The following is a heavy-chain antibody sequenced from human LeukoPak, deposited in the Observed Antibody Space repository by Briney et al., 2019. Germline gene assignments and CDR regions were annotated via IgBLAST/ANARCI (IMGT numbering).Heavy chain of an antibody. D-gene: IGHD6-6*01. J-gene: IGHJ3*02. V-gene: IGHV3-23*01. CDR3: AKERSSGLHDAFDI. Sequence: GGSLRLSCAASGFTFSSYAMNWVRQAPGKGLEWVSAIYGSGDKTYYADSVKGRFTISRDNSKNTLYLQMNSLRVDDTAVYYCAKERSSGLHDAFDIWGQGTMVTVSS. CDR2: IYGSGDKT. CDR1: GFTFSSYA.